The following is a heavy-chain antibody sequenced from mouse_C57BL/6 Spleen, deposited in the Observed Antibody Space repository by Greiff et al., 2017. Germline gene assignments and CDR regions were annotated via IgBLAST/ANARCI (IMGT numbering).Heavy chain of an antibody. Sequence: VQLQQSGPELVKPGASVKISCKASGYAFSSSWMNWVKQRPGKGLEWIGRIYPGDGDTNYNGKFKGKATLTADKSSSTAYMQLSSLTSEDSAVYFCAKACGNYAWFAYWGQGTLVTVSA. CDR1: GYAFSSSW. V-gene: IGHV1-82*01. CDR3: AKACGNYAWFAY. J-gene: IGHJ3*01. D-gene: IGHD2-1*01. CDR2: IYPGDGDT.